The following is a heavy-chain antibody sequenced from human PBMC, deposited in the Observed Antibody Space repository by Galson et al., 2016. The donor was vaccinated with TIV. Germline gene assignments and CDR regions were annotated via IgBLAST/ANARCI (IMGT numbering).Heavy chain of an antibody. J-gene: IGHJ4*02. CDR1: GFSFNNYA. D-gene: IGHD2-21*02. CDR3: TRHIGGDFGDY. V-gene: IGHV4-38-2*01. Sequence: LRLSCAASGFSFNNYAMNWVRQPPGKGLEWIGSFFHPGAVYYNPSLERRVTMSGDTSKNHFSLRLTSVTAADTAIYYCTRHIGGDFGDYVGQGILVTVSS. CDR2: FFHPGAV.